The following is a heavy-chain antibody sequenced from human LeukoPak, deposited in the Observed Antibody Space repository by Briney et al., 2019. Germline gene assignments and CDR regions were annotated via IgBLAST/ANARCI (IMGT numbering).Heavy chain of an antibody. D-gene: IGHD3-3*01. J-gene: IGHJ5*02. Sequence: SETLSLTCTVSGGSISSSSYYWGWIRQPPGKGLEWIGSIYYSGSTYYNPSLKSRVTISVDTSKNQFSLKLSSVTAADTAVYYCAREGITIFGVVNNWFDPWGQGTLVTVSS. V-gene: IGHV4-39*07. CDR2: IYYSGST. CDR3: AREGITIFGVVNNWFDP. CDR1: GGSISSSSYY.